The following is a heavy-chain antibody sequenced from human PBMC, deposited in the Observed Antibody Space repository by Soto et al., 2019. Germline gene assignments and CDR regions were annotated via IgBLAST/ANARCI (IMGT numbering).Heavy chain of an antibody. J-gene: IGHJ6*02. V-gene: IGHV4-30-2*01. CDR1: GGSISSGGYS. CDR3: ARDFTMVRGPIDYYGMDV. CDR2: IYHSGST. D-gene: IGHD3-10*01. Sequence: SETLSLTFAVSGGSISSGGYSWSWIRQPPGKGLEWIAYIYHSGSTYYNPSLKSRVTISVDTSKNLFSLKLSSVTAADTAVYYCARDFTMVRGPIDYYGMDVWGQGTTVT.